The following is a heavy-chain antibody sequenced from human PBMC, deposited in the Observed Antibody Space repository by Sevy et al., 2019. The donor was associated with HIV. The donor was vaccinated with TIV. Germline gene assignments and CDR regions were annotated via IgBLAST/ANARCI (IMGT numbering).Heavy chain of an antibody. J-gene: IGHJ4*02. CDR3: ARDHGYCSGGSCYSGGY. D-gene: IGHD2-15*01. Sequence: GGSLRLSCSASGFTFSSYTMIWVRRAPGRGLEWVSVLSGTGSYIYYADSVKDRFTISRDNAKNLLYLQMNSLRAEDTAVYYCARDHGYCSGGSCYSGGYWGQGTLVTVSS. CDR2: LSGTGSYI. V-gene: IGHV3-21*06. CDR1: GFTFSSYT.